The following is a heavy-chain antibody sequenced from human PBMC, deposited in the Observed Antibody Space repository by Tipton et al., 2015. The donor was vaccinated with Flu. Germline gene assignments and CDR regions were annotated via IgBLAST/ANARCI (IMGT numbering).Heavy chain of an antibody. Sequence: SLRLSCAASGFTVISNYMSWVRQAPGKGLEWVSVIYTGGSTYYADSVKGRFTISRDNSKNTLYLQMNSLSVEDTAVYYCARQVVSATDWFDPWGQGTLVTVSS. CDR1: GFTVISNY. CDR2: IYTGGST. V-gene: IGHV3-53*01. J-gene: IGHJ5*02. CDR3: ARQVVSATDWFDP. D-gene: IGHD2-15*01.